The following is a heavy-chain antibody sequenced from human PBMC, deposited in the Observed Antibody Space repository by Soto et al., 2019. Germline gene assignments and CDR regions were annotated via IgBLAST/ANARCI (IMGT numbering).Heavy chain of an antibody. D-gene: IGHD2-15*01. V-gene: IGHV4-30-4*01. CDR2: IYKSTTT. CDR1: GDSISTVDYF. CDR3: ARGRYCLTGRCFPNWFDS. J-gene: IGHJ5*01. Sequence: SETLSLTXSVSGDSISTVDYFWAWIRQPPGQALEYIGYIYKSTTTYYNPSFESRVAISLDTSKSQFSLTVTSVTAADTAVYFCARGRYCLTGRCFPNWFDSWGQGTLVTVSS.